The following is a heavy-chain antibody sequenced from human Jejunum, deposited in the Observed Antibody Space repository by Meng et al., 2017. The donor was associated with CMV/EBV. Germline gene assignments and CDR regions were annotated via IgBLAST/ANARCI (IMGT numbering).Heavy chain of an antibody. CDR2: IYGSGSTT. V-gene: IGHV3-23*03. D-gene: IGHD1-14*01. J-gene: IGHJ4*02. Sequence: SGLTFSPSSMNWVRHAPGKGLEWVSIIYGSGSTTIYAASVQGRFTISRDNSRNVVYLQMNSLRADDSGIYYCVKDRTPDGLFEFDFWGQGTPVTVSS. CDR3: VKDRTPDGLFEFDF. CDR1: GLTFSPSS.